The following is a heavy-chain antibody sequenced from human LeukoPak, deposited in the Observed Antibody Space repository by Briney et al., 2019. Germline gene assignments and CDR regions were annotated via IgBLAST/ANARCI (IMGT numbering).Heavy chain of an antibody. D-gene: IGHD5-18*01. CDR2: INPSGGST. V-gene: IGHV1-46*01. CDR3: ARDRGIQLWSRGPGYFDY. J-gene: IGHJ4*02. CDR1: GYTFTSYY. Sequence: ASVKVSCKASGYTFTSYYMHWVRQAPGQGLEWMGIINPSGGSTSYAQKFQGRVTMTRDTSTSTVYMELSSLRSEDTAVYYCARDRGIQLWSRGPGYFDYWGQGTLVTVSS.